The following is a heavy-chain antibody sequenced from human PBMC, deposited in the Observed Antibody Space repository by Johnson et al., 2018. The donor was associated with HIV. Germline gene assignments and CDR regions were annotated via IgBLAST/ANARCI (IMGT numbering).Heavy chain of an antibody. D-gene: IGHD3-22*01. V-gene: IGHV3-30-3*01. CDR1: GFTFSSYA. Sequence: QVQLVESGGGLVQPGGSLRLSCAASGFTFSSYALSWVRQAPGKGLAWVAIISYDGSNNYYADSVKGRFTISRDNSKNTLYLQMNRLRAEDTAVYYCAREGGTFYDSSGSLAFDIWGQGTMVAVSS. CDR2: ISYDGSNN. J-gene: IGHJ3*02. CDR3: AREGGTFYDSSGSLAFDI.